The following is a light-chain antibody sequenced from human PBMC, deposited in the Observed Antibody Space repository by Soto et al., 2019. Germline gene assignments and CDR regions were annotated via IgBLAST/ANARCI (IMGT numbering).Light chain of an antibody. J-gene: IGKJ5*01. CDR2: GSF. V-gene: IGKV3-15*01. Sequence: EIVLTQSPDTRSVSPGERATLSCSASQSVDNNVAWYQQKPGQAPRLLIVGSFARATGIPARSSGGGSWSEFTLTISGLQPADFSVYYCQQYNDRPTITFGQGTRLE. CDR1: QSVDNN. CDR3: QQYNDRPTIT.